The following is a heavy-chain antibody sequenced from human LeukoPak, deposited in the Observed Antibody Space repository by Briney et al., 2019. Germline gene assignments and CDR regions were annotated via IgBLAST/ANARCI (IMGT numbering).Heavy chain of an antibody. CDR1: GYTFTNFG. CDR3: ARDRDYGDYNTQDLFVY. D-gene: IGHD4-17*01. J-gene: IGHJ4*02. V-gene: IGHV1-18*01. Sequence: GASVKVSCKASGYTFTNFGISWVRQAPGRGLEWMGWISAYNGNTNYAQRLQGRVTMTTDTSTSTAYMELRSLRSDDTAVYYCARDRDYGDYNTQDLFVYWGQGTLVTVSS. CDR2: ISAYNGNT.